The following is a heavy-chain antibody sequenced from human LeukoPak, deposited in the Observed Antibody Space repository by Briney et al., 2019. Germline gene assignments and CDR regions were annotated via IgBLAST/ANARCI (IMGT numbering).Heavy chain of an antibody. CDR1: GGSISSYY. CDR2: IYYSGST. J-gene: IGHJ4*02. CDR3: ARANTFGGVFDY. D-gene: IGHD3-16*01. V-gene: IGHV4-59*01. Sequence: SETLSLTCTVSGGSISSYYWSWIRQPPGKGLEWIGYIYYSGSTNYNPSLKSRVTISVDTSKNQFSLKLSSVTAADTAVYYCARANTFGGVFDYWGQGTPVTVSS.